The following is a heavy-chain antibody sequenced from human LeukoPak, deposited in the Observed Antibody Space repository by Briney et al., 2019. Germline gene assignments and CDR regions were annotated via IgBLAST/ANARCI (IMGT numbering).Heavy chain of an antibody. V-gene: IGHV1-69*04. CDR3: ARGVPMVRGVIQNYYYMDV. CDR2: IIPILGIA. CDR1: GGTFSSYA. J-gene: IGHJ6*03. D-gene: IGHD3-10*01. Sequence: SVKVSCKASGGTFSSYAISWVRQAPGQGLEWMGMIIPILGIANYAQKFQGRVTITADESTSTAYMELSSLRSEDTAVYYCARGVPMVRGVIQNYYYMDVWGKGTTVTVSS.